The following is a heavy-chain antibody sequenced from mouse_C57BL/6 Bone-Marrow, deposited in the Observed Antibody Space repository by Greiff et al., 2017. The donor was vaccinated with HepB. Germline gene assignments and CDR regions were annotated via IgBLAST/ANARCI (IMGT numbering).Heavy chain of an antibody. CDR2: MTYDGSN. Sequence: EVKLLESGPGLVKPSQSLSLTCSVTGYSITSGYYWNWIRQFPGNKLEWMGYMTYDGSNNYNPSLKNQISITRDTSTNKFFLKLNSVTTEDTATYYCAREGLITTGAATSADAMDYWGQGTSVTVSS. D-gene: IGHD1-1*01. CDR1: GYSITSGYY. V-gene: IGHV3-6*01. CDR3: AREGLITTGAATSADAMDY. J-gene: IGHJ4*01.